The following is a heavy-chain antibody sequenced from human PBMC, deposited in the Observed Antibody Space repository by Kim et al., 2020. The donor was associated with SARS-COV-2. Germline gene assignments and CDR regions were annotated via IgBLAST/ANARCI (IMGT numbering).Heavy chain of an antibody. CDR2: IIPIFGTA. J-gene: IGHJ4*02. D-gene: IGHD5-18*01. Sequence: SVKVSCKASGGTFSSYAISWVRQAPGQGLEWMGGIIPIFGTANYAQKFQGRVTITADESTSTAYMELSSLRSEDTAVYYCASRRGYSYGGGLDYWGQGTLVTVSS. V-gene: IGHV1-69*13. CDR3: ASRRGYSYGGGLDY. CDR1: GGTFSSYA.